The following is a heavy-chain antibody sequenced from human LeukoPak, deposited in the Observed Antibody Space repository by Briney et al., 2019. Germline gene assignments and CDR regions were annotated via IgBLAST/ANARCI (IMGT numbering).Heavy chain of an antibody. V-gene: IGHV1-8*01. CDR3: ARGHVGTIFGVVIYNWFDP. J-gene: IGHJ5*02. CDR2: MNPNSGNK. D-gene: IGHD3-3*01. Sequence: ASVKVSCKASGYTFTSYDINWVRQATGQGLEWMGWMNPNSGNKGYAQKFQGRVTMTRNTSISTAYMELSSLRSEDTAVYYCARGHVGTIFGVVIYNWFDPWGQGTLVTVSS. CDR1: GYTFTSYD.